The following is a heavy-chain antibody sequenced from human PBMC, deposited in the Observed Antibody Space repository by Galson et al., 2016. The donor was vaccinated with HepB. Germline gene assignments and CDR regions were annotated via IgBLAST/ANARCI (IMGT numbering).Heavy chain of an antibody. Sequence: SLRLSCAASGFTFGTHAMHWVRQAPGKGLEWVAVISYDGNNNYYVDSVKGRFTISRDNSQNTLFSQMNSLRTEDTAIYYCAKVRGDYYYDTSGLDAFDIWGQGTMVTVSS. CDR1: GFTFGTHA. CDR3: AKVRGDYYYDTSGLDAFDI. D-gene: IGHD3-22*01. J-gene: IGHJ3*02. V-gene: IGHV3-30*18. CDR2: ISYDGNNN.